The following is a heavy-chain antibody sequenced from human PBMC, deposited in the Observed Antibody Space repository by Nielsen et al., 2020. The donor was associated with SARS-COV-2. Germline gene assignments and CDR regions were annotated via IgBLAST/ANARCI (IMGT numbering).Heavy chain of an antibody. Sequence: GESLKISCVASGFTFSKAWMSWVRQAPGKGLEWVGRIKSKIDGGTTDYAAPVKDRFTISRDDSKNTVYLDMSSLRTEDTAVYYCVTARYCSRTSCSAGTDMFDLWGQGTLVTVSS. D-gene: IGHD2-2*01. CDR2: IKSKIDGGTT. J-gene: IGHJ5*02. V-gene: IGHV3-15*01. CDR1: GFTFSKAW. CDR3: VTARYCSRTSCSAGTDMFDL.